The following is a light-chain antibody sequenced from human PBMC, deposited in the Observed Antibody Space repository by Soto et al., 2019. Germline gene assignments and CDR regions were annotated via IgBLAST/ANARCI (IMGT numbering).Light chain of an antibody. V-gene: IGLV2-14*01. CDR1: SSDVGGYNY. J-gene: IGLJ2*01. CDR3: SSYTSSSTLV. CDR2: DVS. Sequence: QAVVTQPASVSGSPGQSITISCTGTSSDVGGYNYVSWYQQHPGKAPKLMIYDVSNRPSGVSNRFSGSKSGNTASLTISGLQAEDEADYYCSSYTSSSTLVFGGGTKVNVL.